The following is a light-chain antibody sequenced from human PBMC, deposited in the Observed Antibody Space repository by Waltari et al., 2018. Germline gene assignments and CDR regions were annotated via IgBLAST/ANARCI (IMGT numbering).Light chain of an antibody. CDR3: QQSYNSPPT. Sequence: DIQMTQSPSSLSASVGDRVTMTCRASQTITKYVNWYHQKPGKAPKLLIDTTSIVQSGVPSRFSGSGSGTDFILTISSLQPEDCAIYFCQQSYNSPPTFGPGTKVEIK. J-gene: IGKJ3*01. V-gene: IGKV1-39*01. CDR2: TTS. CDR1: QTITKY.